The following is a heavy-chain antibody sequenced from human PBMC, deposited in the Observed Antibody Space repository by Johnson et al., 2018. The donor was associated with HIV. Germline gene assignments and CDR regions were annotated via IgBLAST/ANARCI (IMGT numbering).Heavy chain of an antibody. CDR2: IYSGGST. J-gene: IGHJ3*02. CDR3: ARGGRGHDAFDI. Sequence: VQLVESGGGLVRPGGSLRLSCAAPKFTFSKSYITWVRQAPGKGLEWVSVIYSGGSTYYADSVKGRFTISRDNSKNTLYLQMNSMRAGDTAVYYCARGGRGHDAFDIWGQGTMVTVSS. V-gene: IGHV3-66*01. CDR1: KFTFSKSY.